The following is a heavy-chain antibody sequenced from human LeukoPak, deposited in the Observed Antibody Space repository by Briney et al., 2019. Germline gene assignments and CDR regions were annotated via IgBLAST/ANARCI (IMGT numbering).Heavy chain of an antibody. CDR1: GYSFTTYW. J-gene: IGHJ4*02. Sequence: GESLKISCKGSGYSFTTYWIGWVRQMPGKGLEWMGSIYPGDSDTTYSPSVQGQVTIAVDKSTTTAYLQWSSLKASDTAMYYCAKSRGPRSIFGVVTYWGFDYWGQGTLVTVSS. CDR2: IYPGDSDT. CDR3: AKSRGPRSIFGVVTYWGFDY. D-gene: IGHD3-3*01. V-gene: IGHV5-51*01.